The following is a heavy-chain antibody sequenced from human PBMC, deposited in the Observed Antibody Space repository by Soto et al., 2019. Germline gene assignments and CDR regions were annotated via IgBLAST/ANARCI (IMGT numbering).Heavy chain of an antibody. J-gene: IGHJ4*02. Sequence: TLSLPNTVSGGSISSGDYYWSFIRQPPGKGLEWIGYIYYSGSTYYNPSLKSRVTISVDTSKNQFSLKLSYVTAADTAVYYCASNSYGYTFYDYWCQGTLVTVS. CDR1: GGSISSGDYY. V-gene: IGHV4-30-4*01. D-gene: IGHD5-18*01. CDR3: ASNSYGYTFYDY. CDR2: IYYSGST.